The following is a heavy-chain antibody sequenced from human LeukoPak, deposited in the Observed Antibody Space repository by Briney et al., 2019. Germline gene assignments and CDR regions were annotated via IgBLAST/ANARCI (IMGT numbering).Heavy chain of an antibody. J-gene: IGHJ4*02. Sequence: GGSLRLSCAASGFTVSSNYMSWVRQAPGKGLEWVSAISGSGGSTYYADSVKGRFTISRDNSKNTLYLQMNSLRAEDTAVYYCARGSSSSWYLGYYFDHWGQGTLVTVSS. CDR3: ARGSSSSWYLGYYFDH. D-gene: IGHD6-13*01. V-gene: IGHV3-53*01. CDR2: ISGSGGST. CDR1: GFTVSSNY.